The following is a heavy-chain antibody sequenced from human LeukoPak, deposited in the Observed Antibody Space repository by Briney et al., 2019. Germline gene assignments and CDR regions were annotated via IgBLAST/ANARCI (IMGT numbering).Heavy chain of an antibody. J-gene: IGHJ3*02. CDR3: ARETDIVATISAFDI. D-gene: IGHD5-12*01. CDR2: ISSSSYI. CDR1: GFTFSSYS. Sequence: GGSLRLSCAASGFTFSSYSMNWVRQAPGKGLEWVSSISSSSYIYYADSVKGRFTISRDNAKNSLYLQMNSLRAEDTAVYYCARETDIVATISAFDIWGQGTMVTVSS. V-gene: IGHV3-21*01.